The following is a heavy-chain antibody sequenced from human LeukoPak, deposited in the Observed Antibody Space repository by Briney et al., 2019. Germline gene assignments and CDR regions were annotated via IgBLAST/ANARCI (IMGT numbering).Heavy chain of an antibody. CDR3: ARSKGGTYSWFDP. J-gene: IGHJ5*02. D-gene: IGHD1-26*01. CDR1: GGSINSYY. V-gene: IGHV4-59*08. Sequence: PSETLSLTCTVSGGSINSYYWSWIRQPPGEGLEWIGYIYYSGSTNYNPSLKSRVTISVDTSKNQFSLKLSSVTAADTAVYYCARSKGGTYSWFDPWGQGTLVTVSS. CDR2: IYYSGST.